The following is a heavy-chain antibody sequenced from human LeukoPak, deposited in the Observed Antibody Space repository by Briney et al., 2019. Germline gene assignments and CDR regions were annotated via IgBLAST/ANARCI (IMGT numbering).Heavy chain of an antibody. CDR2: IRGSGGST. Sequence: GGALRLSCATSGFTFSDYAMSWVRQAPGKGLEWVSAIRGSGGSTYYADSVKGRVTISSDHSKNTLYLQMNGPRAEDTAVYYCAKTPYGANSYFDYWGQGTLVTVSS. J-gene: IGHJ4*02. CDR3: AKTPYGANSYFDY. D-gene: IGHD4-23*01. V-gene: IGHV3-23*01. CDR1: GFTFSDYA.